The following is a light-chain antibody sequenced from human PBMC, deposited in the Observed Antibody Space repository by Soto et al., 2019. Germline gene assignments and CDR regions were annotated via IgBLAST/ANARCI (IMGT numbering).Light chain of an antibody. Sequence: SYELTQPPSVSVSPGQTARITCSGDALPKQYAYWYQQKPGQAPVLVIYKDSERPSGIPERFSGSSSGTTVTLTISGVQAEDEADYYCQSADSSGTGVFDGGTQLTVL. CDR3: QSADSSGTGV. J-gene: IGLJ3*02. CDR2: KDS. CDR1: ALPKQY. V-gene: IGLV3-25*03.